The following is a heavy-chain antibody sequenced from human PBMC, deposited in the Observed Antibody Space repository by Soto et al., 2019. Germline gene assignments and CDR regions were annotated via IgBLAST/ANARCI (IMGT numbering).Heavy chain of an antibody. D-gene: IGHD3-3*01. Sequence: QVQLQESGPGLVKPSQTLSLTCTVSGGSISRGAYYWTWIRQHPGKGLEWIGYIHYSGTTYYNPSLESPVAIAVDTSKNRFSLQLSSVTAADTAVYYCARVGPISGGVDAFDICGQGTMVSVSS. J-gene: IGHJ3*02. CDR2: IHYSGTT. CDR1: GGSISRGAYY. V-gene: IGHV4-31*01. CDR3: ARVGPISGGVDAFDI.